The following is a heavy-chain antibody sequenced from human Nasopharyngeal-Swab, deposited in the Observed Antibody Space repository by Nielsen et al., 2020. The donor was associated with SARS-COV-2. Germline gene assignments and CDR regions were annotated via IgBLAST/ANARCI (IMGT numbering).Heavy chain of an antibody. CDR2: IIPILGIA. J-gene: IGHJ2*01. Sequence: SVKVSCKASGGTFSSYAISWVRQAPGQGLEWMGRIIPILGIANYAQKFQGRVTITADKSTSTAYMELSSLRSEDTAVYYCAAGRAIILNWYFDLWGRGTLVTVSS. CDR1: GGTFSSYA. V-gene: IGHV1-69*04. CDR3: AAGRAIILNWYFDL. D-gene: IGHD5-24*01.